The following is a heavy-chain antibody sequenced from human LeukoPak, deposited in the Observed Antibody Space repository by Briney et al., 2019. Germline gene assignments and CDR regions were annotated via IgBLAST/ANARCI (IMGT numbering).Heavy chain of an antibody. D-gene: IGHD3-22*01. V-gene: IGHV1-46*01. CDR2: INPSGGST. Sequence: ASVKVSCKASGYTFTSYYMHWVRQAPGQGLEWMGIINPSGGSTRYAQKFQDRVNMTRDTSTSTVYMKLSSLRSEDTAVYYCARGGDSSGYYYPNAAYWGQGTLVTVSS. CDR3: ARGGDSSGYYYPNAAY. J-gene: IGHJ4*02. CDR1: GYTFTSYY.